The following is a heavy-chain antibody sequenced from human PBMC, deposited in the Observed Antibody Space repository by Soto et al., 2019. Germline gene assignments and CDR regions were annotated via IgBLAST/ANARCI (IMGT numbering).Heavy chain of an antibody. CDR3: ARRVVRSIGAFDI. Sequence: KPSETLSLSCAVYGGSFSGYYWSWIRQPPGKGLEWIGEINHSGSTNYNPSLKSRVTISVDTSKNQFSLKLSSVTAADTAVYYCARRVVRSIGAFDIWGQGTMVTVSS. CDR1: GGSFSGYY. D-gene: IGHD2-2*01. V-gene: IGHV4-34*01. J-gene: IGHJ3*02. CDR2: INHSGST.